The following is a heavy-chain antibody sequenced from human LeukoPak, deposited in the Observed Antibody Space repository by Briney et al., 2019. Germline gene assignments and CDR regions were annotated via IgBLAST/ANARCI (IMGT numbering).Heavy chain of an antibody. CDR1: GGTFSSYA. CDR2: IIPIFGTA. J-gene: IGHJ6*04. CDR3: ARSIVVVVAAGAYYYYGMDV. Sequence: SVKVSCKASGGTFSSYAISWVRQAPGQGLEWMGGIIPIFGTANYAQKFQGRVMITADESTSTAYMELSSLRSEDTAVYYCARSIVVVVAAGAYYYYGMDVWGKETTVTVSS. V-gene: IGHV1-69*01. D-gene: IGHD2-15*01.